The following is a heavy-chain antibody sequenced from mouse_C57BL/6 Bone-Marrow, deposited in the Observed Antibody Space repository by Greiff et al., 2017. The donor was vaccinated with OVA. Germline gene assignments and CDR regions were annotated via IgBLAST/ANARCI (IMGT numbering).Heavy chain of an antibody. Sequence: EVKVEESGGGLVKPGGSLKLSCAASGFTFSSYAMSWVRQTPEKRLEWVATISDGGSYTYYPDNVKGRFTIYRDNAKNNLYLQMSHLKSEDTAMYYCARDRYGSSYDWYFDVWGTGTTVTVSS. CDR2: ISDGGSYT. D-gene: IGHD1-1*01. CDR1: GFTFSSYA. V-gene: IGHV5-4*01. J-gene: IGHJ1*03. CDR3: ARDRYGSSYDWYFDV.